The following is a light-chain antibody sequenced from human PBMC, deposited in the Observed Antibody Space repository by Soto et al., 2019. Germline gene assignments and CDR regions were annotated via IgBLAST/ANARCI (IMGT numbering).Light chain of an antibody. CDR1: QSVLYSSNNKNY. Sequence: DIVMTQSPDSLAVSLGERATINCKSSQSVLYSSNNKNYLAWYQQKPRQPPKLLIYWASTRESGVPDRFSGSGSGTDFTLTISSLQAEDVAVYHCQQYYTTPYTFGQGTKLEIK. CDR2: WAS. J-gene: IGKJ2*01. CDR3: QQYYTTPYT. V-gene: IGKV4-1*01.